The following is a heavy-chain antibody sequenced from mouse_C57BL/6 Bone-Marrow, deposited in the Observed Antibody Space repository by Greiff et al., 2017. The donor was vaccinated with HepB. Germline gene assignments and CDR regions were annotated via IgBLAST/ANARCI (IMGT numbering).Heavy chain of an antibody. J-gene: IGHJ4*01. CDR1: GFTFSSYG. CDR2: ISSGGSYT. V-gene: IGHV5-6*02. CDR3: ARRGTVVARYAMDY. Sequence: EVKLMESGGDLVKPGGSLKLSCAASGFTFSSYGMSWVRQTPDKRLEWVATISSGGSYTYYPDSVKGRFTISRDNAKNTLYLQMSSLKSEDTAMYYCARRGTVVARYAMDYWGQGTSVTVSS. D-gene: IGHD1-1*01.